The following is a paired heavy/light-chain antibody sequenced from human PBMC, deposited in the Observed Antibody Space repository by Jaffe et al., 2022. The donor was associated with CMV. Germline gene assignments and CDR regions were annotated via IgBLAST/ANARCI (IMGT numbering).Heavy chain of an antibody. CDR2: IKNKSDGGTT. Sequence: EVQLVESGGGLVKPGGSLRLSCAASGFTFSNAWMNWVRQAPGKGLEWVGRIKNKSDGGTTDYAAPVRGRFTISRDDSKNTLYLQMNSLKTEDTAVYYCSTGYYDYAWGSLQWGQGTLVTVSS. J-gene: IGHJ4*02. D-gene: IGHD3-16*01. CDR3: STGYYDYAWGSLQ. CDR1: GFTFSNAW. V-gene: IGHV3-15*01.
Light chain of an antibody. V-gene: IGKV1-5*03. Sequence: DIQMTQSPSTLSASVGDRVTITCRASQSISNWLAWYQQKPGKAPKVLIYKASNLESGVPSRFSGSGSGTEFTLTINSLQPDDFATYYCQQYNTDSWTFGQGTKVEIK. J-gene: IGKJ1*01. CDR3: QQYNTDSWT. CDR2: KAS. CDR1: QSISNW.